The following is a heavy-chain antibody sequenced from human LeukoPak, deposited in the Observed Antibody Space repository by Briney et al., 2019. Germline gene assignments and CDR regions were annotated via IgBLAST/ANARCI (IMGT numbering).Heavy chain of an antibody. V-gene: IGHV1-3*03. CDR3: ARGGDWNYVPLDY. CDR2: INAGNGNT. CDR1: GYTFTSYA. D-gene: IGHD1-7*01. J-gene: IGHJ4*02. Sequence: ASVKVSCKASGYTFTSYAMHWVRQAPGQRLEWMGWINAGNGNTKYSQEFQGRVTITRDTSASTAYMELSSLRSEDMAVYYCARGGDWNYVPLDYWGQGTLVTVSS.